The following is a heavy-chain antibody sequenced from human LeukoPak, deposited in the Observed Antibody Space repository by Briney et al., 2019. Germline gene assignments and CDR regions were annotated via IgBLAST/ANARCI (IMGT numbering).Heavy chain of an antibody. CDR3: AKRPNYDILIGYYPPPYYYGMDV. D-gene: IGHD3-9*01. Sequence: GGSLRLSCAASGFTFSSYAMSWVRQAPGKGLEWVSAISGSGGSTYYADSVKGRFTISRDNSKNTLYLQMNSLRAEDTAVYYCAKRPNYDILIGYYPPPYYYGMDVWSQGTTVTVSS. CDR1: GFTFSSYA. V-gene: IGHV3-23*01. CDR2: ISGSGGST. J-gene: IGHJ6*02.